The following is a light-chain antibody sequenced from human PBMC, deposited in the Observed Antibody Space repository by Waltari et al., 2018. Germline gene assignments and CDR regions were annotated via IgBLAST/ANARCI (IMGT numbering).Light chain of an antibody. CDR2: STN. V-gene: IGLV8-61*01. CDR3: VLYMGGGIL. Sequence: QTVVTQEPSFSVSPGGTVTLTCCLTSGSVSPSSYPSWYQQTPGQAPRPLIYSTNTRSSGVPDRFSGSILGNNAALTITGAQADDESDYYCVLYMGGGILFGGGTKLTVL. CDR1: SGSVSPSSY. J-gene: IGLJ3*02.